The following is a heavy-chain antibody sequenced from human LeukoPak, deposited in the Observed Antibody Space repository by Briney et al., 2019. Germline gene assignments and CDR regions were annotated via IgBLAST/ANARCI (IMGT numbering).Heavy chain of an antibody. CDR3: ARNRYSSSTWYPFDY. J-gene: IGHJ4*02. CDR1: GGSISSGGYY. CDR2: IYYSGST. V-gene: IGHV4-31*03. Sequence: SETLSLTCTVSGGSISSGGYYWNWIRQHPGQGLEWIGYIYYSGSTYYNPSLKSRVTISVDTSKNQFSLMLSSVTAADTAVYYCARNRYSSSTWYPFDYWGQGTLVTVSS. D-gene: IGHD6-13*01.